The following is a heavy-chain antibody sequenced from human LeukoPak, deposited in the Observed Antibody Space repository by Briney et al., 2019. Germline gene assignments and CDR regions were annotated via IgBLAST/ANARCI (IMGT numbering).Heavy chain of an antibody. CDR3: ARLPHGGNEDLYYFDY. CDR2: IYYSGST. V-gene: IGHV4-59*08. CDR1: GGSISSYY. Sequence: SETLSLTCTVSGGSISSYYWRWIRQPPGKGLEWTGYIYYSGSTNYNPSLKSRVTISVDTSKNQFSLKLSSVTAADTAVYYCARLPHGGNEDLYYFDYWGQGTLVTVSS. D-gene: IGHD4-23*01. J-gene: IGHJ4*02.